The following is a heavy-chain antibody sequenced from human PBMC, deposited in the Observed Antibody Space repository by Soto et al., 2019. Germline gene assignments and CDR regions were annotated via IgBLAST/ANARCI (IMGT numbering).Heavy chain of an antibody. D-gene: IGHD1-26*01. CDR3: ARPNLISRFIGWVLDI. J-gene: IGHJ3*02. Sequence: SETLSLTCTVSGGSISSSSYYWGWIRQPPGKGLEWIGSIYYSGSTYYNPSLKSRVTISVDTSKNQFSLKLSSVTAADTAVYYCARPNLISRFIGWVLDIWGQGTMVTVSS. V-gene: IGHV4-39*01. CDR1: GGSISSSSYY. CDR2: IYYSGST.